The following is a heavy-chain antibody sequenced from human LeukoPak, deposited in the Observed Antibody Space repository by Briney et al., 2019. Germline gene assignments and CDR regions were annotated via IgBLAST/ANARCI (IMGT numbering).Heavy chain of an antibody. CDR1: AYTLTELS. CDR2: FYPEDGET. Sequence: ASVKVSCKVSAYTLTELSMHWVRQAPGKGHELMGGFYPEDGETIYAQKFQGRVNMTEDTSTETAYMELSSMRSEDTAVYYCATEFREIFGVNRNWFDPWGQGTLVTVSS. D-gene: IGHD3-3*01. J-gene: IGHJ5*02. V-gene: IGHV1-24*01. CDR3: ATEFREIFGVNRNWFDP.